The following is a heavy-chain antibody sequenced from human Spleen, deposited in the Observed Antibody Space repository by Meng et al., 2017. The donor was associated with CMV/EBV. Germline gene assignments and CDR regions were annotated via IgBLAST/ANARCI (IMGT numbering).Heavy chain of an antibody. D-gene: IGHD2-2*01. J-gene: IGHJ4*02. CDR1: GYTFTSYG. CDR3: ARGGEVVPAAIRNY. Sequence: SGYTFTSYGISWVRQATGQGLEWMGWISAYNGNTNYAQKLQGRVTMTTDTSTSTAYMELRSLRSDDTAVYYCARGGEVVPAAIRNYWGQGTLVTVSS. CDR2: ISAYNGNT. V-gene: IGHV1-18*01.